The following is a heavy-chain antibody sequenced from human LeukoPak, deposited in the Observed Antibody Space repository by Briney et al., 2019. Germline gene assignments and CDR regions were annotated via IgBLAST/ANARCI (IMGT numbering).Heavy chain of an antibody. Sequence: SETLSLTCAVYGGSFSGYYWSWIRQPPGKGLEWIGEINHSGSTNYNPSLKSRVTISVDTSKNQFSLKLSSVTAADTAVYYCARPPYCSSTSCYLTEYFQHWGQGTLVTVSS. D-gene: IGHD2-2*01. CDR2: INHSGST. CDR3: ARPPYCSSTSCYLTEYFQH. V-gene: IGHV4-34*01. J-gene: IGHJ1*01. CDR1: GGSFSGYY.